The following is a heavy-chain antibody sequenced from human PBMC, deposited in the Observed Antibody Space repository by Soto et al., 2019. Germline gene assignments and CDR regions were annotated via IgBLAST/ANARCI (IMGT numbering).Heavy chain of an antibody. CDR2: IYYSGST. J-gene: IGHJ4*02. CDR1: GGSIGRYY. CDR3: ARTPAPSYYGSGSHDY. D-gene: IGHD3-10*01. V-gene: IGHV4-59*01. Sequence: SETLSLTCTVSGGSIGRYYWSWIREPPGKGLEWIGYIYYSGSTNYNPSLKSRVTISVDTSKNQFSLKLSSVTAADTAVYYCARTPAPSYYGSGSHDYWGQGTLVTVSS.